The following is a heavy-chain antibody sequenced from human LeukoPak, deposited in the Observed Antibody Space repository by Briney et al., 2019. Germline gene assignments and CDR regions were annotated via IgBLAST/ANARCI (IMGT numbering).Heavy chain of an antibody. D-gene: IGHD5-12*01. J-gene: IGHJ4*02. CDR2: ISYDGSNK. Sequence: GGSLRLSCAASGFTFSSYAMHWVRQAPGKGLEWVAVISYDGSNKYYADSVKGRFTISRDNSKDTLYLQMNSLRAEDTAVYYCARDPGYSGYVGGFDYWGQGTLVTVSS. CDR3: ARDPGYSGYVGGFDY. CDR1: GFTFSSYA. V-gene: IGHV3-30-3*01.